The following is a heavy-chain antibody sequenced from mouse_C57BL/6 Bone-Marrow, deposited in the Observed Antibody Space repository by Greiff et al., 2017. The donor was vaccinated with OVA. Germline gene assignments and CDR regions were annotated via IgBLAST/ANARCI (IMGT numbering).Heavy chain of an antibody. D-gene: IGHD1-1*01. Sequence: QVQLQQPGAELVRPGSSVKLSCKASGYTFTSYWMAWVKQRPGQGLEWIGNIYPSDSETHYNQKFKDKATLTVDKSSSTAYMQLSSLTSEDSAVYYCARPITTGYYFDYWGQGTTLTVSS. J-gene: IGHJ2*01. CDR2: IYPSDSET. CDR1: GYTFTSYW. V-gene: IGHV1-61*01. CDR3: ARPITTGYYFDY.